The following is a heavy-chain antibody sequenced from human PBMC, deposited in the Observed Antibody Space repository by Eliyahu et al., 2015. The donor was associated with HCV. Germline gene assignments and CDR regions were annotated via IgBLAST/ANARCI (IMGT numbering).Heavy chain of an antibody. J-gene: IGHJ5*02. Sequence: QVQLQESGPGLVKPSETLSLTCTVSGGSISSYYWSWIRQPPGKGLEWIGYIYYSGSTNYNPSLKSRVTISVDTSKNQFSLKLSSVTAADTAVYYCARVQVSTIDPWGQGTLVTVSS. CDR2: IYYSGST. CDR1: GGSISSYY. CDR3: ARVQVSTIDP. V-gene: IGHV4-59*01. D-gene: IGHD3-3*02.